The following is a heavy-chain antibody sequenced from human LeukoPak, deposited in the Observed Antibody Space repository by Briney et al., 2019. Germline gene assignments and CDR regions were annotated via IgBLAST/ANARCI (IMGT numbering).Heavy chain of an antibody. V-gene: IGHV3-9*01. CDR3: AKEGDSSFIDY. CDR1: GFTFDDYA. J-gene: IGHJ4*02. CDR2: ISWNSGSI. D-gene: IGHD6-13*01. Sequence: GGSLRLSCAASGFTFDDYAMHWVRQAAGKGLEWVSGISWNSGSIGYADSVKGRFTTSRDNAKNSLHLQMNSLRAEDTTLYYCAKEGDSSFIDYWGQGTLVTVSS.